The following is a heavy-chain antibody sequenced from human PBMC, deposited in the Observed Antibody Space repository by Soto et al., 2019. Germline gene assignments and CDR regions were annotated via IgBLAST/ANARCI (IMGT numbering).Heavy chain of an antibody. Sequence: SETLSLTCAVYGGSFSGYYWSWIRQPPGKGLEWIGEINHSGSTNYNPSLKSRVTISVDTSKNQFSLKLSSVTAADTAVYYCASGFNRNWFDPWGQGTLVTVSS. V-gene: IGHV4-34*01. CDR1: GGSFSGYY. CDR2: INHSGST. CDR3: ASGFNRNWFDP. J-gene: IGHJ5*02.